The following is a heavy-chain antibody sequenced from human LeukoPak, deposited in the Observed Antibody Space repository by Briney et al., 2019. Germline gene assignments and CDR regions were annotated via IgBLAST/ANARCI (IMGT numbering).Heavy chain of an antibody. D-gene: IGHD2/OR15-2a*01. Sequence: GGSLRLSCAASGFTFSSYAMSWLRQAPGRGLEWVSAISASTTDTYYADSVKGRFTVSRDNSKNTLYLQMNSLRAEDTAIYYCAKEGPDTTTYFYADRWGQGTLVTVSS. J-gene: IGHJ5*02. CDR3: AKEGPDTTTYFYADR. V-gene: IGHV3-23*01. CDR2: ISASTTDT. CDR1: GFTFSSYA.